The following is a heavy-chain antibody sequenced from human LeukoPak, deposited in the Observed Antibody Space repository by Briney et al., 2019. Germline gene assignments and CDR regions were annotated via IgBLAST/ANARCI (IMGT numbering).Heavy chain of an antibody. CDR3: ARGEDSSSWYDYYGMDV. V-gene: IGHV1-2*02. D-gene: IGHD6-13*01. Sequence: GASVKVSCKASGYTFTGYYIHWVRQAPGQGLEWMGWISPNSGGTNYAQKFQGRVTMTRDTSISTAYMELSRLRSDDTAVYYCARGEDSSSWYDYYGMDVWGQGTTVTVSS. CDR1: GYTFTGYY. CDR2: ISPNSGGT. J-gene: IGHJ6*02.